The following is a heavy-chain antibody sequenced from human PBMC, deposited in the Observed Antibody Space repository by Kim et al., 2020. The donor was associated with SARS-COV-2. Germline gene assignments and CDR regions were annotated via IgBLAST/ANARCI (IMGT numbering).Heavy chain of an antibody. CDR3: ARHKKKHWGWSKTQYYFDY. D-gene: IGHD6-19*01. Sequence: KHRVTISVDTSKKQFSLKLSSVTAADTAVYYCARHKKKHWGWSKTQYYFDYWGQGTLVTVSS. J-gene: IGHJ4*02. V-gene: IGHV4-39*01.